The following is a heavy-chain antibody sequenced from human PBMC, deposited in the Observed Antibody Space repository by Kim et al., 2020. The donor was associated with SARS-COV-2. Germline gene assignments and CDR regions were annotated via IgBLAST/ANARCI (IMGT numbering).Heavy chain of an antibody. CDR3: ARDLLLWFGELFHYYGM. J-gene: IGHJ6*01. V-gene: IGHV3-30*04. Sequence: GGSLRLSCAASGFTFSSYAMHWVRQAPGKGLEWVAVISYDGSNKYYADSVKGRFTISRDNSKNTLYLQMNSLRAEDTAVYYCARDLLLWFGELFHYYGM. D-gene: IGHD3-10*01. CDR2: ISYDGSNK. CDR1: GFTFSSYA.